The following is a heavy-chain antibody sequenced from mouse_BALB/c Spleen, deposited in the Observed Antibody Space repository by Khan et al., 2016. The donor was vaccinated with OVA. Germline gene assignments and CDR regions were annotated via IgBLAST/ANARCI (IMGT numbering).Heavy chain of an antibody. CDR3: DRNSLYYGYYTSAMDY. V-gene: IGHV2-2*02. J-gene: IGHJ4*01. D-gene: IGHD2-3*01. Sequence: QVQLKESGPGLVQPSQSLSITCTVSGFSLTNYGVHWVRQSPGKGLEWLGVIWSGGSTDYNAAFISRLSISKDNSKSQVFFTMNSLQPNDTAIYYCDRNSLYYGYYTSAMDYWGQGTSVAVSS. CDR1: GFSLTNYG. CDR2: IWSGGST.